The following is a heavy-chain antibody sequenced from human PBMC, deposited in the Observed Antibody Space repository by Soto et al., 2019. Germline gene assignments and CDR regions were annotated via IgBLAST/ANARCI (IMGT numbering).Heavy chain of an antibody. V-gene: IGHV1-69*02. CDR2: IIPILGIA. Sequence: SVKVSCKASGGTFSSYTISWVRQAPGQGLEWMGRIIPILGIANYAQKFQGRVTITADKSTSTAYMELSSLRSEDTAVYYCARAVGIQLWLLSSYGMDVWGQGTTVTVSS. CDR3: ARAVGIQLWLLSSYGMDV. J-gene: IGHJ6*02. CDR1: GGTFSSYT. D-gene: IGHD5-18*01.